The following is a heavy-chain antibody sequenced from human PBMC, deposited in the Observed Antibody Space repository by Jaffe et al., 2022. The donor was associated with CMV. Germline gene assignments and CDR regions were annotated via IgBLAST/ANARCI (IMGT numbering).Heavy chain of an antibody. CDR1: GFTFSSYG. CDR3: AREYCSSTSCPIPYYYYYYMDV. V-gene: IGHV3-33*08. CDR2: IWYDGSNK. D-gene: IGHD2-2*01. J-gene: IGHJ6*03. Sequence: QVQLVESGGGVVQPGRSLRLSCAASGFTFSSYGMHWVRQAPGKGLEWVAVIWYDGSNKYYADSVKGRFTISRDNSKNTLYLQMNSLRAEDTAVYYCAREYCSSTSCPIPYYYYYYMDVWGKGTTVTVSS.